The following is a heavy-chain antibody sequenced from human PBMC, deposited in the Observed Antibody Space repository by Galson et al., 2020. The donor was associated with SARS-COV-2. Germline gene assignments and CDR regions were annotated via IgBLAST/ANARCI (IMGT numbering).Heavy chain of an antibody. V-gene: IGHV3-33*01. CDR1: GFTFSTYA. Sequence: GGSLRLSCAASGFTFSTYAMPWVRQAPGKGLEWVAVIWSDGSNKSYADSVKGRFIISRDNSKNTLYLQMISRRAEDTAVYYFAGDYYGSGGDRNWCDPWGQGTL. J-gene: IGHJ5*02. D-gene: IGHD3-10*01. CDR3: AGDYYGSGGDRNWCDP. CDR2: IWSDGSNK.